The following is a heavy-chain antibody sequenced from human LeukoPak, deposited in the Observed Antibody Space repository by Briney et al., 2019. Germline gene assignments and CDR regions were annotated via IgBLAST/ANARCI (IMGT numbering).Heavy chain of an antibody. CDR2: ISYDGSNK. Sequence: PGRSLRLSCAASGFTFSSYAMHRVRQAPGKGLEWVAVISYDGSNKYYADSVKGRFTISRDNSKNTLYLQMNSLRAEDTAVYYCAGEGSGYLPNYWGQGTLVTVSS. V-gene: IGHV3-30-3*01. CDR1: GFTFSSYA. CDR3: AGEGSGYLPNY. J-gene: IGHJ4*02. D-gene: IGHD5-12*01.